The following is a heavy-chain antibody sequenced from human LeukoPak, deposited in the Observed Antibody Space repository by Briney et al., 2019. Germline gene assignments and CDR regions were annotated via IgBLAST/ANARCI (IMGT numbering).Heavy chain of an antibody. D-gene: IGHD2-2*01. J-gene: IGHJ4*02. Sequence: SETLSLTCTVSGDSISRYYWSWIRQPPRKGLEWIGYINNSGGTSYNPSLKSRVTISLDTSKNQFSLKLNSVTTTDTAVYYCASQMSGTSVSYWGQGALVTVSS. V-gene: IGHV4-4*08. CDR3: ASQMSGTSVSY. CDR1: GDSISRYY. CDR2: INNSGGT.